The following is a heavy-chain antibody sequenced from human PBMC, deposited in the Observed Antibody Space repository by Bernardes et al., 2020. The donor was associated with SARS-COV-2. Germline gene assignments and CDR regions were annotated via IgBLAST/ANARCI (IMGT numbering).Heavy chain of an antibody. V-gene: IGHV5-51*01. CDR1: GYSFPNHC. D-gene: IGHD2-21*01. CDR2: IWPGDSDT. J-gene: IGHJ6*02. CDR3: ASTDSSANKNYYGMDV. Sequence: GESLKISCKGSGYSFPNHCIGWVRQMPGKGLEWMGIIWPGDSDTRYSPSFRGQVTISVDKSINTAYLQWSSLEASDTATYYCASTDSSANKNYYGMDVWGQGTTVTVSS.